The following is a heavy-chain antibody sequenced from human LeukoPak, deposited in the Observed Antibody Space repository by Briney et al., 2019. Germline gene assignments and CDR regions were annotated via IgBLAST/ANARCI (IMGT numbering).Heavy chain of an antibody. J-gene: IGHJ4*02. Sequence: PSETLSLTCAVSGGSISSSNWWSWVRQPPGKGLEWIGEIYHSGSTNYNPSLKSRVTISVDKSKNQFSLKLSSVTAADTAVYYCARSNVLLWFGELPPQGAPFDYWGQGTLVTVSS. CDR3: ARSNVLLWFGELPPQGAPFDY. CDR2: IYHSGST. D-gene: IGHD3-10*01. V-gene: IGHV4-4*02. CDR1: GGSISSSNW.